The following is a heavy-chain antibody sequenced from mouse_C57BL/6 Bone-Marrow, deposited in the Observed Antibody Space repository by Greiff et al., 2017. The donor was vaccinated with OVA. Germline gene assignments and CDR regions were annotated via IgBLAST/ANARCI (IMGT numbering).Heavy chain of an antibody. J-gene: IGHJ3*01. CDR1: GFSLTSYA. Sequence: QVQLQQSGPGLVAPSQSLSITCTVSGFSLTSYAISWVRQPPGKGLEWLGVIWTGGGTNYNSALKSRLSISKDNSKSQVFLKMNSLQTDDTARYYCARVSYYYGSSYAWFAYWGQGTLVTVSA. V-gene: IGHV2-9-1*01. CDR2: IWTGGGT. CDR3: ARVSYYYGSSYAWFAY. D-gene: IGHD1-1*01.